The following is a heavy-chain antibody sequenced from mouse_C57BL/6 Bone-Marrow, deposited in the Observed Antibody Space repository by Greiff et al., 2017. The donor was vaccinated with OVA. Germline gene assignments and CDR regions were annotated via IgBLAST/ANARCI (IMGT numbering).Heavy chain of an antibody. J-gene: IGHJ4*01. CDR2: INPSNGGT. CDR3: ASGAGLRRLYYAMDY. D-gene: IGHD2-2*01. CDR1: GYTFTSYW. V-gene: IGHV1-53*01. Sequence: QVQLQQPGTELVKPGASVKLSCKASGYTFTSYWMHWVKQRPGQGLEWIGNINPSNGGTNYNEKFKSKATLTVDTSSSTAYMQLSSLTSEDSAVYYCASGAGLRRLYYAMDYWGQGTSVTVSS.